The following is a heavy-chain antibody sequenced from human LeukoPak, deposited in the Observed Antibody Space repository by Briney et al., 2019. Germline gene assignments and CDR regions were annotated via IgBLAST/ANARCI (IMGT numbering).Heavy chain of an antibody. Sequence: ASVKVSCKASGYTFTSYAMNWVRQASGQGLEWMGWINTKTGNPTYAQGFTGRFVFSLDTSVSTAYMQISSLKAEDTAVYYCAIRTDYWGQGTLVTVSS. CDR3: AIRTDY. V-gene: IGHV7-4-1*02. CDR2: INTKTGNP. CDR1: GYTFTSYA. J-gene: IGHJ4*02.